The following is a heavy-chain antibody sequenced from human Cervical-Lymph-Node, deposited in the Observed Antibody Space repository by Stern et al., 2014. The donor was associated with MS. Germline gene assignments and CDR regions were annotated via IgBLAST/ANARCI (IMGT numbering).Heavy chain of an antibody. J-gene: IGHJ6*02. CDR2: IKGDGSST. Sequence: VQLVESGGGLVQPGGSLRLSCAASGFSFDSYWMHWVRQRPGKGLMWLSRIKGDGSSTSYADSVKGRFTTSRDNAKNPLYLHINSLRPDDTGVYYCARDRERYLNGLDVWGQGTTVTVSS. CDR3: ARDRERYLNGLDV. V-gene: IGHV3-74*01. CDR1: GFSFDSYW. D-gene: IGHD3-9*01.